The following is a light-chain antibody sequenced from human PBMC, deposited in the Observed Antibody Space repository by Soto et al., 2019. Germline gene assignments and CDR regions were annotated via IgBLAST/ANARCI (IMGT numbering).Light chain of an antibody. Sequence: EVVLTQSPGTLSLSRGERATLXXRASERIYSAYLGWYQQKPGQAPRVXIYGTPSRATGIPDRFSGSGAGTDFTLTISRLEPEDFAVYYCQQYGNSPITFGQGTRLEIK. J-gene: IGKJ5*01. CDR3: QQYGNSPIT. CDR2: GTP. CDR1: ERIYSAY. V-gene: IGKV3-20*01.